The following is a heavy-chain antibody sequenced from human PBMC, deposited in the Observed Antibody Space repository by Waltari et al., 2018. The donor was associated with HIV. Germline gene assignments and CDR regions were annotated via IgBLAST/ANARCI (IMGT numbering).Heavy chain of an antibody. CDR3: TTGSSGAEDY. CDR2: IKSKQSGGTV. J-gene: IGHJ4*02. Sequence: EVQLVESGGGLVKPGESLIVSCAASGFACKKYWISWFRQAPEKGLGWVGRIKSKQSGGTVDYAAPVKGIFTISRDDSKNMMYLQMDRLESEDTAVYYCTTGSSGAEDYWGQGTMVTVSS. CDR1: GFACKKYW. D-gene: IGHD3-22*01. V-gene: IGHV3-15*01.